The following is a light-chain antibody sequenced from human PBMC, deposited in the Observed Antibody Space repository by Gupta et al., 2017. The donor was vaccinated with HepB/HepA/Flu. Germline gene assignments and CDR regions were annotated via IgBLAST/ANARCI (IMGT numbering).Light chain of an antibody. Sequence: IVFTQSPGTLSLSPGERATLSCRASQSVSSSYLAWYQQKPGQAPRPLIYGASSRATGIPDRFSGSGSGTDFTLTISRLEPEDFAVYYCQQYGSSPPYTFGQGTKLEIK. V-gene: IGKV3-20*01. CDR1: QSVSSSY. CDR3: QQYGSSPPYT. J-gene: IGKJ2*01. CDR2: GAS.